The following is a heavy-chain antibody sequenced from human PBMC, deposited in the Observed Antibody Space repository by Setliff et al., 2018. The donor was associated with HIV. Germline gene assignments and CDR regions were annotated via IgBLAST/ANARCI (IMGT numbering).Heavy chain of an antibody. CDR1: GDTFRNYA. J-gene: IGHJ4*02. V-gene: IGHV1-69*13. CDR3: ASQNVGCSGGTCYSGSAFDY. CDR2: IIPPVGRA. Sequence: SVKVSCKVSGDTFRNYALNWVRQAPGQGLEWMGGIIPPVGRAVYAQNFQGRVTITADESTGTAYMELRTLRSEDTAIYYCASQNVGCSGGTCYSGSAFDYWGQGSPVTVSS. D-gene: IGHD2-15*01.